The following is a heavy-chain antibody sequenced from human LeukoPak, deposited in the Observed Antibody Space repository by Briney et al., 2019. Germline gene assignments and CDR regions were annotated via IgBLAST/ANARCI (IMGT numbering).Heavy chain of an antibody. CDR1: GFTFSSYA. J-gene: IGHJ4*02. D-gene: IGHD6-13*01. CDR2: ISYDGSNK. V-gene: IGHV3-30-3*01. Sequence: GGSLRLSCAASGFTFSSYAMHWVRQAPGKGLEWVAVISYDGSNKYYADSVKGRFTISRDNSKNTLYLQMNSLRAEDTAVYYCARVRQQQLALDYWGQGTLVTVSS. CDR3: ARVRQQQLALDY.